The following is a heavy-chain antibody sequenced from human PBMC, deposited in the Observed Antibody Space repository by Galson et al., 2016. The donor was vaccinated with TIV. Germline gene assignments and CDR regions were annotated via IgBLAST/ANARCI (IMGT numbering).Heavy chain of an antibody. Sequence: CAISGDSVSSDSSAWNWVRQSPSRGLEWLGRTYYRSRWYYDYKVSVKSRITINPDTSKNQFSLQLNSVTPEDTAVYYCTRAAGKNGASCDPTCETFDSWGQGTMVTVSS. V-gene: IGHV6-1*01. CDR2: TYYRSRWYY. D-gene: IGHD2-2*01. CDR1: GDSVSSDSSA. J-gene: IGHJ3*02. CDR3: TRAAGKNGASCDPTCETFDS.